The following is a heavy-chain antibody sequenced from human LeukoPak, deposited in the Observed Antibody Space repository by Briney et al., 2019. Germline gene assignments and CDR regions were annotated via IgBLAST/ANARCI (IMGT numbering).Heavy chain of an antibody. J-gene: IGHJ4*02. V-gene: IGHV3-21*01. CDR2: ISSSGGII. CDR1: GFTFSSYA. CDR3: SRGGIRESGGWSGY. D-gene: IGHD6-19*01. Sequence: GGSLRLSCAASGFTFSSYAMSWVRQAPGKGLEWVSSISSSGGIIYYADSVTGRFTISRDNAKNSLYLQMNSLRAEDTAVYYCSRGGIRESGGWSGYWGQGTLVTVSS.